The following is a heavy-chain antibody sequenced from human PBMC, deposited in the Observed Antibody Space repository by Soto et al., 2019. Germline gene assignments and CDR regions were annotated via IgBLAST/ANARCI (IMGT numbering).Heavy chain of an antibody. CDR3: ARDLGGWPDY. J-gene: IGHJ4*02. D-gene: IGHD6-19*01. Sequence: QVQLVQSGAEVKKPGASVKVSCKASGYTFTSYAIHWVRQAPGQRLEWMGWINAGNGNSKYSQKFQDRVTITRDTSASTAYMELSSLRSEDTAVYYCARDLGGWPDYWGQGTLVTVSS. V-gene: IGHV1-3*01. CDR2: INAGNGNS. CDR1: GYTFTSYA.